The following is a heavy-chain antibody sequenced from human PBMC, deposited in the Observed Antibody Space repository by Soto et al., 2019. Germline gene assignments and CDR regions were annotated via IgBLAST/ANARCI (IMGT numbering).Heavy chain of an antibody. CDR3: AKDATRSDGWYYFDY. V-gene: IGHV3-23*01. CDR2: INNGGDIT. Sequence: EVHLLESGGGLVQPGGSLRLSCAASGFTFRNLAMGWVRQAPGKGLEWVSVINNGGDITYYSDSVKGRFTISRDNFKNTLYLQMNSLRAEDTAVYYCAKDATRSDGWYYFDYWGQGALVAVSS. CDR1: GFTFRNLA. J-gene: IGHJ4*02. D-gene: IGHD6-19*01.